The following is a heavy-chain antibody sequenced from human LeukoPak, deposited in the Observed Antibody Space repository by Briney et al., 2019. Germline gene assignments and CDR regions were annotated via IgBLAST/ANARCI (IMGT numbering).Heavy chain of an antibody. CDR1: GYSFTSYW. Sequence: GESLKISCKGSGYSFTSYWIGWVRQMPGKGLEWMGIIYPGDSDTRYSLSFQGQVTISADKSISTAYLQWSSLKASDTAMYYCARQSLEMATGFDYWGQGTLVTVSS. CDR2: IYPGDSDT. CDR3: ARQSLEMATGFDY. J-gene: IGHJ4*02. V-gene: IGHV5-51*01. D-gene: IGHD5-24*01.